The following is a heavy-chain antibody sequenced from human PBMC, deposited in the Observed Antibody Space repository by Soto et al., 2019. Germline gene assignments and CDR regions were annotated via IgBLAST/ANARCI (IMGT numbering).Heavy chain of an antibody. Sequence: SQTLSLTCAISGDSVSSNSAAWNWIRQSPSRGLEWLGRTYYRSKWYNDYAVSVKGRFTISRDNAKNSLYLQMNSLRAEDTAVYYCARSDGDYGPCVDYWGQGTLVTVSS. CDR1: GDSVSSNSAA. D-gene: IGHD4-17*01. CDR3: ARSDGDYGPCVDY. J-gene: IGHJ4*02. V-gene: IGHV6-1*01. CDR2: TYYRSKWYN.